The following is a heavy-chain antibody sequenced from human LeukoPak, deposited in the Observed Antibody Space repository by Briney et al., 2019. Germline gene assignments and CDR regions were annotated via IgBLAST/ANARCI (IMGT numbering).Heavy chain of an antibody. Sequence: RSETLSLTCIVSGYSITSGYYWGWIRQPPGKGLEWIGSIYHSGGTYYNPSLKSRVSISIDTSKNQFSLKLSSVTAADTAVYYCARLERAAVGNRWFDPWGQGTLVTVSS. CDR2: IYHSGGT. D-gene: IGHD6-13*01. V-gene: IGHV4-38-2*02. CDR3: ARLERAAVGNRWFDP. CDR1: GYSITSGYY. J-gene: IGHJ5*02.